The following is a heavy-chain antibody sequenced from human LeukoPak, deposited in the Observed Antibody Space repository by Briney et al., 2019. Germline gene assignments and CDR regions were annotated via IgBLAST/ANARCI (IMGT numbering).Heavy chain of an antibody. Sequence: ASVKVSCKASGYTFTCYYMHWVRQAPGQGLEWMGWINPNSGSTNYAQKFQGRVTMTRDTSISTAYMELSRLRSDDTAVYYCASGECSGTSCYWRGKWFDPWGQGTLVTVSS. V-gene: IGHV1-2*02. CDR2: INPNSGST. CDR1: GYTFTCYY. CDR3: ASGECSGTSCYWRGKWFDP. D-gene: IGHD2-2*01. J-gene: IGHJ5*02.